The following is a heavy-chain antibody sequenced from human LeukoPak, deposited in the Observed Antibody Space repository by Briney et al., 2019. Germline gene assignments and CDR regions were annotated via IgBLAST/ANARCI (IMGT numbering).Heavy chain of an antibody. CDR1: GYTFTSYY. Sequence: ASVNVCCKASGYTFTSYYMHWVRQAPGQGLEWMGIINPSGGSTSYAQKFQGRVTMTRDTSTSTVYMELSSLRSEDTAVYYCASGPRMGDFDYWGQGTLVTVPS. CDR3: ASGPRMGDFDY. CDR2: INPSGGST. D-gene: IGHD2-8*01. J-gene: IGHJ4*02. V-gene: IGHV1-46*01.